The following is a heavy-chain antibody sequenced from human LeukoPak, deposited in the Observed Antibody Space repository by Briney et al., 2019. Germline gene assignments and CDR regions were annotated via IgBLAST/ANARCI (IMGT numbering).Heavy chain of an antibody. V-gene: IGHV4-34*01. D-gene: IGHD1-26*01. CDR1: GGSFSGYY. CDR3: ARGGGSLATGGFDY. J-gene: IGHJ4*02. CDR2: INHSGST. Sequence: SETLSLTCAVYGGSFSGYYWSWIRQPPGKGLEWIGEINHSGSTNYNPSLKSRVTISVDTSENQFSLKLSSVTAADTAVYYCARGGGSLATGGFDYWGQGTLVTVSS.